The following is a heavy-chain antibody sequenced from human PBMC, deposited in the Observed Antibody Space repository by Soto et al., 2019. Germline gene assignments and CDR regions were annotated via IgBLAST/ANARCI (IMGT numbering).Heavy chain of an antibody. Sequence: QVHLQESGPGLVKHSETMSLTCTASGASIRNFYWNWVRQFPGKGLEWIGHIYNGERTNYNPSLKSRVTISVDTSKNQFSLKLSSVTVADTAVYYCAQTTGWPGFDYWGQGTLVAVSS. J-gene: IGHJ4*02. CDR2: IYNGERT. CDR1: GASIRNFY. V-gene: IGHV4-59*01. D-gene: IGHD6-19*01. CDR3: AQTTGWPGFDY.